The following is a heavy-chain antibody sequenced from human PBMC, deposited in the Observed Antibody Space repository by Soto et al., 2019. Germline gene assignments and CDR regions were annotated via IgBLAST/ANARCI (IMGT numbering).Heavy chain of an antibody. J-gene: IGHJ5*02. V-gene: IGHV4-59*01. CDR1: GVSISSYY. CDR3: AKDSGYNYGYFRWFDP. Sequence: SETLPLTCTVSGVSISSYYWSWIRQPPGKGLEWIGYIYYSGSTNYNPSLKSRVTISVDTSKNQFSLKLSSVTAADTAVYYCAKDSGYNYGYFRWFDPWGQGTLVTVSS. CDR2: IYYSGST. D-gene: IGHD5-18*01.